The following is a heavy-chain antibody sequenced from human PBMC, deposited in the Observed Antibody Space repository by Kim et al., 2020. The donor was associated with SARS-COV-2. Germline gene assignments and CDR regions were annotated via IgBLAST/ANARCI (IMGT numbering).Heavy chain of an antibody. CDR3: AKDKESYYYYGMDV. Sequence: ADSVKGRFTISRDNSKNSLYLQMNSLRTEDTALYYCAKDKESYYYYGMDVWGQGTTVTVSS. V-gene: IGHV3-43*01. J-gene: IGHJ6*02.